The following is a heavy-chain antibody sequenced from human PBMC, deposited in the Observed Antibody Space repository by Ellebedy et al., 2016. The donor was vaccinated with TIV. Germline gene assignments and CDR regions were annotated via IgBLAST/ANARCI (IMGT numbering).Heavy chain of an antibody. V-gene: IGHV3-66*01. CDR2: VYKDGGT. CDR1: GFDVSSYF. D-gene: IGHD4-11*01. CDR3: ARDPAGGGDYSDNWFDA. Sequence: PGGSLRLSCAASGFDVSSYFMSWVRLAPGKGLEWVSIVYKDGGTNYTDSVMGRFTVSRDTSENTLYLQMDSLRAEDTAVYYCARDPAGGGDYSDNWFDAWGQGTLVSVSS. J-gene: IGHJ5*02.